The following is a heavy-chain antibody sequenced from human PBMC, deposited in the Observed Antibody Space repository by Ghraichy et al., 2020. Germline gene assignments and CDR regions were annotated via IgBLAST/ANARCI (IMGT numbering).Heavy chain of an antibody. CDR3: ARVSYASGRLWLDP. J-gene: IGHJ5*02. D-gene: IGHD3-10*01. CDR2: IYYSGST. CDR1: GGSISGYY. Sequence: SETLSLTCTVSGGSISGYYWSWIRQPPGKGLEWIGYIYYSGSTSYTPSLASRVIILIDTSKKQFSLKVTSVTAADTAVYYCARVSYASGRLWLDPWGQGTLVTVSS. V-gene: IGHV4-59*08.